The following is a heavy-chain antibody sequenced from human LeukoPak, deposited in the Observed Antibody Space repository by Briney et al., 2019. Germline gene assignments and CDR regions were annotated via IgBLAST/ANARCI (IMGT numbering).Heavy chain of an antibody. Sequence: GGSLRLSCAASGFTFSSYAMHWVRQAPGKGLEWVAVISYDGSNKYYADSVKGRFTISRDNSKNTLYLQMNSLRAEDTAVYYCANRFYGLFDYWGQGTLVTVSS. CDR3: ANRFYGLFDY. D-gene: IGHD4-17*01. J-gene: IGHJ4*02. V-gene: IGHV3-30*04. CDR1: GFTFSSYA. CDR2: ISYDGSNK.